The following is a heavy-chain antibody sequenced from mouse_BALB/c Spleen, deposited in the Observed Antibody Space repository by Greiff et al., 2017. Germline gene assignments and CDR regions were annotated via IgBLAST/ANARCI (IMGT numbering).Heavy chain of an antibody. J-gene: IGHJ4*01. CDR2: IDPENGDT. D-gene: IGHD2-14*01. CDR3: NARVGTTYAMDY. V-gene: IGHV14-4*02. Sequence: VQLQQSGAELVRPGASVKLSCTASGFNIKDYYMHWVKQRPEQGLEWIGWIDPENGDTEYAPKFQGKATMTADTSSNTAYLQLSSLTSEDTAVYYCNARVGTTYAMDYWGQGTTVTVSS. CDR1: GFNIKDYY.